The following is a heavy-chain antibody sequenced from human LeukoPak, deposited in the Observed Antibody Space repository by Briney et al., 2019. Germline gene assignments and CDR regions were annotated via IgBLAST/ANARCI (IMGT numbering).Heavy chain of an antibody. CDR3: AKRVPYGSSPVYFDY. CDR1: GFTFSDYG. D-gene: IGHD6-19*01. CDR2: VSDSGGNK. V-gene: IGHV3-23*01. Sequence: PGGSLRLSCAVSGFTFSDYGMSWVRQAPGKGLEWVSSVSDSGGNKYYADSVKGRFTISRDNSKNTLYLQMNSLRPEDTAVYYCAKRVPYGSSPVYFDYWGQGTLVTVSS. J-gene: IGHJ4*02.